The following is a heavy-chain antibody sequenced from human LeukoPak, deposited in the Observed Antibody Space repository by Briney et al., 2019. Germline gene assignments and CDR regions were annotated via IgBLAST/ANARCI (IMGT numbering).Heavy chain of an antibody. CDR1: GGSISSSNW. CDR2: IYHSGST. J-gene: IGHJ5*02. D-gene: IGHD4-11*01. V-gene: IGHV4-4*02. Sequence: SETLSLTCAVSGGSISSSNWWSWVRQPPGKGLEWIGEIYHSGSTNYNPSLKSRVTISVDKSKNQFSLKLSSVTAADTAVYYCARDSSSTVTTNWFDPWGQGTLVTVSS. CDR3: ARDSSSTVTTNWFDP.